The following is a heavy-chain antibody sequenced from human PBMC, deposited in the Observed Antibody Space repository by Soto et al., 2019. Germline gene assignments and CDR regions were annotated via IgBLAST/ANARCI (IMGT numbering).Heavy chain of an antibody. V-gene: IGHV4-61*08. D-gene: IGHD5-18*01. CDR1: GGSVSSGDYY. CDR2: IYYSGST. Sequence: SDTLSLTCTVSGGSVSSGDYYWSWIRQPPGKGLEWIGYIYYSGSTNYNPSLKSRVSISLDTSKNQFSLRLTSVTAADTAVYYCARIPVDTYMINWFDPWGQGTQVTVSS. J-gene: IGHJ5*02. CDR3: ARIPVDTYMINWFDP.